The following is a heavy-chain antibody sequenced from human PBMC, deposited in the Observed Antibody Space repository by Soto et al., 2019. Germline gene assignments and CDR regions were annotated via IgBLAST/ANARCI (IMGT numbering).Heavy chain of an antibody. V-gene: IGHV4-39*01. D-gene: IGHD3-3*01. CDR3: ARHPYYDFWSGYYWFDP. CDR1: GGSISSSSYY. CDR2: IYYSGST. Sequence: SETLSLTCTVSGGSISSSSYYWGWIRQPPGKGLEWIGSIYYSGSTYYNPSLKIRVTISVDTSKNQFSLKLSSVTAADTAVYYCARHPYYDFWSGYYWFDPWGQGTLVTVSS. J-gene: IGHJ5*02.